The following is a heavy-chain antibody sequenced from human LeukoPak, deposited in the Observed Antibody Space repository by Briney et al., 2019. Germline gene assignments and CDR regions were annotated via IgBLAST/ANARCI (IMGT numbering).Heavy chain of an antibody. CDR2: INPKSGGT. CDR3: ARETIELWDY. V-gene: IGHV1-2*02. D-gene: IGHD3-9*01. Sequence: GASVKVSCTASGYTFIDYDMHWVRQAPGQGPEWMGWINPKSGGTKYAQKFQGRVTMTRDTSISTVYLELSRLTSDDTAIYYCARETIELWDYWGQGTLVTVSS. CDR1: GYTFIDYD. J-gene: IGHJ4*02.